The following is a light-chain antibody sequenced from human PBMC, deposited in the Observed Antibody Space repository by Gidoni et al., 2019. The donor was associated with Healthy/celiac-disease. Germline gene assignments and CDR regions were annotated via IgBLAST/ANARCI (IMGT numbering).Light chain of an antibody. J-gene: IGKJ2*01. CDR1: QSISSY. Sequence: DLQMTQSPSSLSASVGDRVTIPCRASQSISSYLNWYQQKPGKAHKLLIYAASSLQSGVPSRFSGSGSGTDFTLTISRLQPEDFATYYCQQSYSTPSFGQGTKLEIK. V-gene: IGKV1-39*01. CDR2: AAS. CDR3: QQSYSTPS.